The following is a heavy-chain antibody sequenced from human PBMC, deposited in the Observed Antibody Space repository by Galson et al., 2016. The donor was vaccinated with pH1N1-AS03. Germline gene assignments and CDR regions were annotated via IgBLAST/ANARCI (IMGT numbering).Heavy chain of an antibody. CDR3: ARDGNYDSSGYYPEYFQL. J-gene: IGHJ1*01. D-gene: IGHD3-22*01. CDR2: ICNSGST. Sequence: ETLSLTCTVSGGSFSSHCWSWIRQPPGKGLEWIGYICNSGSTDYTPSLESRVTISIDTSKSQFSLRLSSVTAADTAVYFCARDGNYDSSGYYPEYFQLWGQGFLVTVSS. CDR1: GGSFSSHC. V-gene: IGHV4-59*11.